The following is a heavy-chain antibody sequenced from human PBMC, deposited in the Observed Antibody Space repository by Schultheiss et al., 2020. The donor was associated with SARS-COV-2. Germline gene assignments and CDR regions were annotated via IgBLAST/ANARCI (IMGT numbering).Heavy chain of an antibody. V-gene: IGHV4-38-2*02. Sequence: SETLSLTCTVSGYSISSGYYWGWIRQPPGKGLEWIGSIYHSGSTYYNPSLKSRVTISVDTSKNQFSLKLSSVTAADTAVYYCARGPHYYDSSGSLVMRLDWYFDLWGRGTLVTVSS. J-gene: IGHJ2*01. CDR2: IYHSGST. CDR1: GYSISSGYY. D-gene: IGHD3-22*01. CDR3: ARGPHYYDSSGSLVMRLDWYFDL.